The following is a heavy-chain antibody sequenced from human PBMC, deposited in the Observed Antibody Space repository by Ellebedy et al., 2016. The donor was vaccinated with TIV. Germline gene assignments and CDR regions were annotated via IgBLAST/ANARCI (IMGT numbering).Heavy chain of an antibody. D-gene: IGHD6-19*01. CDR2: IGVYGAT. J-gene: IGHJ4*02. Sequence: PGGSLRLSCAASGFTFSNYDMHWVSQPTGKGLEWVSGIGVYGATYYPGSVKGRFTIPRENAKNSLYLQMNSLRVGDTAVYYCARGPHSSAWYPLDYWGQGTLVTVSS. V-gene: IGHV3-13*01. CDR1: GFTFSNYD. CDR3: ARGPHSSAWYPLDY.